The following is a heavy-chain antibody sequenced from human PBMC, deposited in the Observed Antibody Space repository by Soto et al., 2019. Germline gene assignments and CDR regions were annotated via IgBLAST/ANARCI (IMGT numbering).Heavy chain of an antibody. D-gene: IGHD2-15*01. CDR1: GGSMSNYY. J-gene: IGHJ5*02. V-gene: IGHV4-59*01. CDR2: IYYSGST. Sequence: PSETLSLTCTVSGGSMSNYYLSWIRQSPGKGLEWIGYIYYSGSTNYNPSLKSRVTISADTSKNQFSLRLSSVTAADTAVYYCGRSFAVAAPLDPWGQGTLVTVSS. CDR3: GRSFAVAAPLDP.